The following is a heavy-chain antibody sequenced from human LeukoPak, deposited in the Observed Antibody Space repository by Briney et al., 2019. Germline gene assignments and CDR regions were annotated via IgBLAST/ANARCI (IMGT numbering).Heavy chain of an antibody. CDR2: VSWKSHVI. D-gene: IGHD1-26*01. Sequence: GGSLRLSCLASGFTFNNALHWVRQGPGKGLEWVSGVSWKSHVIDYADSVKGRFTISRDSAKNSLFLEMNSLRPEDTASYYCVKGNSGTYATYFDSWGQGTMVTVAS. V-gene: IGHV3-9*01. CDR3: VKGNSGTYATYFDS. J-gene: IGHJ4*02. CDR1: GFTFNNA.